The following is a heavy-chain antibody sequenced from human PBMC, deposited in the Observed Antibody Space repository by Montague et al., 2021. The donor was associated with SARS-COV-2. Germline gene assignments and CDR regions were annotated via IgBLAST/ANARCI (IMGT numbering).Heavy chain of an antibody. V-gene: IGHV6-1*01. Sequence: CAISGDSASSNSAAWNWIRQSPSRGLEWLGRTYYRSKWYNDYAVXVKSRITINPDTSKNQFSLQLNSVTPEDTAVYYCASGRMVPYSSSWTTLYYYYGMDVWGQGTTVTVSS. J-gene: IGHJ6*02. D-gene: IGHD6-13*01. CDR3: ASGRMVPYSSSWTTLYYYYGMDV. CDR2: TYYRSKWYN. CDR1: GDSASSNSAA.